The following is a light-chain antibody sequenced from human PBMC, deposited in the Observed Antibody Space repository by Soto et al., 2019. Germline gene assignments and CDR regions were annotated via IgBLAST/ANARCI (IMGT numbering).Light chain of an antibody. CDR3: CSYAGSYTLWV. CDR2: DVS. CDR1: SSDVGGYNY. J-gene: IGLJ3*02. Sequence: QSALTQARSVSGSPGQSVTISCTGTSSDVGGYNYVSWYQQHPGKAPKLMIYDVSKRPSGVPDRFSGSKSGNTASLTISGLQAVDEADYYCCSYAGSYTLWVFGGGTKLTVL. V-gene: IGLV2-11*01.